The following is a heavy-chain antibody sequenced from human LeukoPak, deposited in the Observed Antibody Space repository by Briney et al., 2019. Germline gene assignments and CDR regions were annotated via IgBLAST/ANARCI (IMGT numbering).Heavy chain of an antibody. D-gene: IGHD2-21*02. CDR2: INHSGST. J-gene: IGHJ3*02. Sequence: PSETLSLTCAVYGGSFSGYYWSWIRQPPGKGLEWIGEINHSGSTNYNPSLKSRVTISVGTSKNQFSLKLSSVTAADTAVYYCARFRGDFTGSNDAFDIWGQGTMVTVSS. CDR3: ARFRGDFTGSNDAFDI. CDR1: GGSFSGYY. V-gene: IGHV4-34*01.